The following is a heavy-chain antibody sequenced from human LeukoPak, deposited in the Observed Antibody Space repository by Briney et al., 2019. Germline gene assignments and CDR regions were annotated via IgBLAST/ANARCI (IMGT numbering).Heavy chain of an antibody. D-gene: IGHD2-2*01. V-gene: IGHV3-73*01. CDR3: TRSSDFDCSSINCRNWFDP. CDR1: GFTFSDSA. Sequence: GGSLRLSCAASGFTFSDSAMHWVRQASGQGLEWVGRIRTKPRSYATAYGESVKGRFTISRDDSKNTAYLQMNSLKTEGTAVYYCTRSSDFDCSSINCRNWFDPWGQGTLVTVSS. CDR2: IRTKPRSYAT. J-gene: IGHJ5*02.